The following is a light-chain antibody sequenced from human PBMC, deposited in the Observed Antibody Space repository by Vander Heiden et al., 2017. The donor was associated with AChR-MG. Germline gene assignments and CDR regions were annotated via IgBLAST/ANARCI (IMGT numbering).Light chain of an antibody. CDR2: AVR. CDR3: SSYAGSNNYV. J-gene: IGLJ1*01. CDR1: SSDVGVYDY. V-gene: IGLV2-8*01. Sequence: QSALTQPPSAPGPPGQSVTISCTGTSSDVGVYDYVSWYQQHPGKAPRLMIYAVRKRPSGVPDRFSGSKSGNTASLTVSGLQAEDEADYYCSSYAGSNNYVFGTGTKVTVL.